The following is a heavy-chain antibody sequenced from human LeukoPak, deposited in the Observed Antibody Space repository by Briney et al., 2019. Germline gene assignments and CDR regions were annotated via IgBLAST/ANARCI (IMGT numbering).Heavy chain of an antibody. CDR3: ARIPHGGPHVVPAATFDY. J-gene: IGHJ4*02. Sequence: GESLKISCKGSGYTFTSYWIGWVRQMPGKGLEWMGIIYPGDSDTRYSPSFQGQVTISADKSISTAYLQWSSLKASDTAMYYCARIPHGGPHVVPAATFDYWGQGTLVTVSS. CDR1: GYTFTSYW. CDR2: IYPGDSDT. V-gene: IGHV5-51*01. D-gene: IGHD2-2*01.